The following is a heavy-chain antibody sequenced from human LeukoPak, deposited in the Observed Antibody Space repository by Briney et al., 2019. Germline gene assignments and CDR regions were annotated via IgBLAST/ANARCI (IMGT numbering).Heavy chain of an antibody. J-gene: IGHJ4*02. D-gene: IGHD6-13*01. Sequence: SVKVSCKASGGTFSSYAISWVRQAPGQGLEWMGGIIPIFGTANYAQKSQGRVTITADESTSTAYMELSSLRSEDTAVYYCASELAAAGTRYFDYWGQGTLVTVSS. CDR2: IIPIFGTA. CDR1: GGTFSSYA. CDR3: ASELAAAGTRYFDY. V-gene: IGHV1-69*13.